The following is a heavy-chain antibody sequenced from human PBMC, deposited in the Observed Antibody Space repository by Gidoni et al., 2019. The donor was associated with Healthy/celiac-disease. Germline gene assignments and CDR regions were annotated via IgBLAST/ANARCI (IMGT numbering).Heavy chain of an antibody. Sequence: QVQLVQSGAVVKKPGASVKVSCKASGYTFTSYGISWVRQAPGQGLEGMGWISAYNGNTNYAQKLQCRVTMTTDTSTSTAYMELRSLRSDDTAVYYCARHIAVASYYYGMDVWGQGTTVTVSS. J-gene: IGHJ6*02. D-gene: IGHD6-19*01. CDR3: ARHIAVASYYYGMDV. CDR2: ISAYNGNT. CDR1: GYTFTSYG. V-gene: IGHV1-18*01.